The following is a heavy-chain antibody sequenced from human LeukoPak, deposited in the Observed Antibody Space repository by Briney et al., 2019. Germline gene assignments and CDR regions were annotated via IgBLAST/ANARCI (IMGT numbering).Heavy chain of an antibody. CDR3: ARDTARTLPGYYFDY. V-gene: IGHV1-18*01. CDR1: GYTFTSYG. D-gene: IGHD2-2*01. Sequence: AASVKVSCKASGYTFTSYGISWVRQAPGQGLEWMGWISAYNGNTNYAQKLQGRVTMTTDTSTSTAYMELRNLRSDDTAVYYCARDTARTLPGYYFDYWGQGTLVTVSS. J-gene: IGHJ4*02. CDR2: ISAYNGNT.